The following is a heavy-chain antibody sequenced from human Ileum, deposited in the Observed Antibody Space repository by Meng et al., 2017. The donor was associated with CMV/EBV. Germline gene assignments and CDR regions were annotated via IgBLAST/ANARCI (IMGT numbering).Heavy chain of an antibody. CDR3: ARKNSGADLDL. Sequence: GGSLRLSCVASGFTFRRHWMHWVRQTPGKGLVWVSRINTDGTDSDSADSMKGRFTISRANAKNTLYLQMNSLRAEDTAVYYCARKNSGADLDLWGQGTLVTVSS. CDR1: GFTFRRHW. CDR2: INTDGTDS. J-gene: IGHJ5*02. D-gene: IGHD6-19*01. V-gene: IGHV3-74*01.